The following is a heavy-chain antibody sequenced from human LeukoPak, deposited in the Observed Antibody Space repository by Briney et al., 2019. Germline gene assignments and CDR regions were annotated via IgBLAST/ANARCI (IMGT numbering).Heavy chain of an antibody. V-gene: IGHV3-7*01. CDR3: ARGYSSGWFPFDQ. Sequence: GGSLRLSCVASGFSFSSYWMSWVRQAPGKGLEWVANIKHDESEKYYVDSVKGRFAISRDNAKNLLYLQMNSLRAEDTAVYYCARGYSSGWFPFDQWGQGTLVTVSS. J-gene: IGHJ4*02. CDR1: GFSFSSYW. CDR2: IKHDESEK. D-gene: IGHD6-19*01.